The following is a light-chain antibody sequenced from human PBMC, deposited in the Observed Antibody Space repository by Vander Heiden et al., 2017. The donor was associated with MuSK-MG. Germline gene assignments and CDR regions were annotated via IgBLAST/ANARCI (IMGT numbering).Light chain of an antibody. CDR3: QQYYSTPRT. Sequence: DIVMTQSPASLAVSPGERATITCKSSQSVLYSSNNKNYLAWYQQKPGQPPKLLIYWASTRESGVPDRFSGSGSGTDFTLTISSLQAEDVAVYYCQQYYSTPRTFGQGTKVEIK. J-gene: IGKJ1*01. CDR1: QSVLYSSNNKNY. CDR2: WAS. V-gene: IGKV4-1*01.